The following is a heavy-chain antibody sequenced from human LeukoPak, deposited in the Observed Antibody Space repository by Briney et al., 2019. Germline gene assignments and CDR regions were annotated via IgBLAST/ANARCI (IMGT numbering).Heavy chain of an antibody. CDR1: GYTFTSYG. CDR2: ISAYNGNT. V-gene: IGHV1-18*01. Sequence: ASVKVSCKASGYTFTSYGISWVRQAPGQGLEWMGWISAYNGNTNYAQKLQGRVTMTTDTSTSTAYMELRSLRSDDTAVYYCARALGEADIVVVTAADYGYWGQGTLVTVSS. D-gene: IGHD2-2*01. J-gene: IGHJ4*02. CDR3: ARALGEADIVVVTAADYGY.